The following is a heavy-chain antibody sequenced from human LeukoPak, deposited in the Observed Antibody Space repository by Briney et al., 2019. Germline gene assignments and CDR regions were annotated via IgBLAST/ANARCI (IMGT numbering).Heavy chain of an antibody. Sequence: PGGSLRLSCAASGFTVSTNYMSWVRQAPKKGLEWVSVIYSGGTTYYADSVKGRFTISRDNSKNTLYLQMNSLRAEDTAVYYCARVSRLFYDSSGDAFDIWGQGTMVTVSS. CDR3: ARVSRLFYDSSGDAFDI. CDR1: GFTVSTNY. CDR2: IYSGGTT. V-gene: IGHV3-53*01. J-gene: IGHJ3*02. D-gene: IGHD3-22*01.